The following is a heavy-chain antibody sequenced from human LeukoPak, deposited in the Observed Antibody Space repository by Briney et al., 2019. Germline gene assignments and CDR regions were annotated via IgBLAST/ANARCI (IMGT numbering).Heavy chain of an antibody. CDR2: ISGSGGST. CDR3: AKRGYSGYDPWFDP. CDR1: GFTFSSYA. J-gene: IGHJ5*02. Sequence: PGGSLRLSCAASGFTFSSYAMSWVRQAPGKGLEWVSAISGSGGSTYYADSVKGRFTISRDNSKNTLCLQMNSLRAEDTAVYYCAKRGYSGYDPWFDPWGQGTLVTVSS. V-gene: IGHV3-23*01. D-gene: IGHD5-12*01.